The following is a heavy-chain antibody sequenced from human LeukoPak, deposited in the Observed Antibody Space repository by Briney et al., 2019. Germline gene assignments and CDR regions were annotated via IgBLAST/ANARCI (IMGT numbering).Heavy chain of an antibody. CDR3: AKDRTGSYGPFDY. Sequence: GGSLRLSCAASGFTFSSYCMHWVRQAPGKGLGWVAFIRYDGSNKYYADSVKGRFTISRDNSKNTLYLQMNSLRAEDTAVYYCAKDRTGSYGPFDYWGQGTLVTVSS. D-gene: IGHD5-18*01. J-gene: IGHJ4*02. V-gene: IGHV3-30*02. CDR2: IRYDGSNK. CDR1: GFTFSSYC.